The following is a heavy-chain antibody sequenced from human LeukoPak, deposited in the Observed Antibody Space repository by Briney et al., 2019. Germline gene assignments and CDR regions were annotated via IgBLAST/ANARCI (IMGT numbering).Heavy chain of an antibody. D-gene: IGHD6-13*01. CDR1: GFTFSSYA. J-gene: IGHJ4*02. CDR2: ISGSGGST. V-gene: IGHV3-23*01. Sequence: GGSLRLSCAASGFTFSSYAMSWVRQAPEKGLEWVSAISGSGGSTYYADSVKGRFTISRDNSKNTLYLQMNSLRAEDTAVYYCAKDPDPIAAAGPLDYWGQGTLVTVSS. CDR3: AKDPDPIAAAGPLDY.